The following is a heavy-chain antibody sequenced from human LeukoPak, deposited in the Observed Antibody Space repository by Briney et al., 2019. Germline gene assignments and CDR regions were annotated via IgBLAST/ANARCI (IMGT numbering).Heavy chain of an antibody. V-gene: IGHV1-46*01. CDR1: GYTFASYY. CDR2: INPSGGST. Sequence: ASVKVSCKASGYTFASYYMHWVRQAPGQGLEWMGKINPSGGSTSYAQKFQGRVTMTRDTSTSTVYMELSSLRSEDTAVYYCARDRRGSSGYYYPLGYWGQGTLVTVSS. CDR3: ARDRRGSSGYYYPLGY. D-gene: IGHD3-22*01. J-gene: IGHJ4*02.